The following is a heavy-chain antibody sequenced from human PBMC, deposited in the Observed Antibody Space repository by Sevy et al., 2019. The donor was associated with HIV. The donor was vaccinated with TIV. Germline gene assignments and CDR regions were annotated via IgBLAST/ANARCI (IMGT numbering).Heavy chain of an antibody. J-gene: IGHJ6*02. Sequence: SETLSLTCTVSGGSISSYYWSWIRQPAGKGLEWIGRIYTSGSTNYNPSLKSRVTMSVDTSKNQFSLKLSSVTAADTAVYYCARDPAPSIWFGELLLKDYYGMDVWGQGTTVTVSS. CDR3: ARDPAPSIWFGELLLKDYYGMDV. V-gene: IGHV4-4*07. CDR1: GGSISSYY. CDR2: IYTSGST. D-gene: IGHD3-10*01.